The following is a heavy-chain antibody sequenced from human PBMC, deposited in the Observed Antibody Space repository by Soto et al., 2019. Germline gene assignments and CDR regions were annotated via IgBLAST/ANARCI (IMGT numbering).Heavy chain of an antibody. CDR3: ARDRNIVATIYNYYGMDV. CDR2: IIPIFGTA. CDR1: GGTISSYA. Sequence: SVKVSFKTSGGTISSYAISWVRQAPGQGLEWMGGIIPIFGTANYAQKFQGRVTITADESTSTAYMELSSLRSEDTAVYYCARDRNIVATIYNYYGMDVWGQGTTVTVSS. J-gene: IGHJ6*02. D-gene: IGHD5-12*01. V-gene: IGHV1-69*13.